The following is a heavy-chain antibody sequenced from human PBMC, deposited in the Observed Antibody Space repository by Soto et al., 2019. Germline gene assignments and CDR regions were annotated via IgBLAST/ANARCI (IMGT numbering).Heavy chain of an antibody. V-gene: IGHV3-53*01. CDR1: GFTVSSNY. J-gene: IGHJ4*02. Sequence: GGSLRLSCAASGFTVSSNYMSWVRQAPGKGLEWVSVIYSGGSTYYADSVQCRFTISRDNSKNTLYLNMNSLRDEDTDVYYCARGTDMVEFDYWGQGTLVTVSS. CDR2: IYSGGST. CDR3: ARGTDMVEFDY. D-gene: IGHD3-10*01.